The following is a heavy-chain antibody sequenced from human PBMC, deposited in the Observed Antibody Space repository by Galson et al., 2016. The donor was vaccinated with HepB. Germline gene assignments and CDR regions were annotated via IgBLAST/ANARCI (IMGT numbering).Heavy chain of an antibody. J-gene: IGHJ4*02. Sequence: SETLSLTCTVSGNSINRTPYHWGWIRQSPGKGLEWIASIYHSGTTYYNPSFKSRVTISVDTSNNQFPLKLSSVTAADTAVYYCATVGGSSLPIDYWGQGILVTVSS. CDR3: ATVGGSSLPIDY. CDR1: GNSINRTPYH. V-gene: IGHV4-39*06. D-gene: IGHD3-16*01. CDR2: IYHSGTT.